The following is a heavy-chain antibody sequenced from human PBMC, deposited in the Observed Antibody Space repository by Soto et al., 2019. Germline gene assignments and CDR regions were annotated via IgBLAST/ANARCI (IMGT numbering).Heavy chain of an antibody. CDR1: GFTFSSYW. CDR3: ARDQTFLLWFGDHNRVGMDV. CDR2: IKQDGSKK. V-gene: IGHV3-7*03. D-gene: IGHD3-10*01. Sequence: HPGGSLRLSCAASGFTFSSYWMSWVRQAPGKGLEWVANIKQDGSKKYYVDSVKGRFTISRDNAKNSLYLQMNSLRAEDTAVYYCARDQTFLLWFGDHNRVGMDVWGQGTTVTVSS. J-gene: IGHJ6*02.